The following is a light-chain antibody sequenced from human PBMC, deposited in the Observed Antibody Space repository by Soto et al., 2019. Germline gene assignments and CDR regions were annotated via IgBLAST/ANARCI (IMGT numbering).Light chain of an antibody. V-gene: IGKV1-5*01. Sequence: DIQMTQSPYTLSASVGDILIITCRASQRISGWLAWYQQKPGKAPKLLISDGSTLERGVPSRFSGSGSGTEFTLSISSLQPEDFATYYCQQYNGYSGTFGQGTKVDI. CDR1: QRISGW. CDR3: QQYNGYSGT. J-gene: IGKJ1*01. CDR2: DGS.